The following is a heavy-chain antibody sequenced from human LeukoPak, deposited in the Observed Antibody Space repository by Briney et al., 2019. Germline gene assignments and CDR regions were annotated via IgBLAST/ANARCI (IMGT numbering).Heavy chain of an antibody. D-gene: IGHD6-19*01. Sequence: ASVKVSCKASGYTFTSYGISWVRQAPGQGLEWMGWISAYNGNTNYVQKLQGRVTMTTDTSTSTAYMELRSLRSDDTAVYYCARDAHFVTGIAVAGTSDYWGQGTLVTVSS. V-gene: IGHV1-18*01. CDR1: GYTFTSYG. J-gene: IGHJ4*02. CDR2: ISAYNGNT. CDR3: ARDAHFVTGIAVAGTSDY.